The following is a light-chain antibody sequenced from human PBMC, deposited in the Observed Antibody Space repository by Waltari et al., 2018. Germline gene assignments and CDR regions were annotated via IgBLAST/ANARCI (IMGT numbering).Light chain of an antibody. Sequence: SLSPGESATLSCRTSQSVTRALAWYQQKPGQAPRLLIYGASNRATGIPDRFSGSGSGTDFSLTISSLEPEDFAVYYCQHYLRLPVTFGQGTKVEVK. CDR1: QSVTRA. V-gene: IGKV3-20*01. J-gene: IGKJ1*01. CDR3: QHYLRLPVT. CDR2: GAS.